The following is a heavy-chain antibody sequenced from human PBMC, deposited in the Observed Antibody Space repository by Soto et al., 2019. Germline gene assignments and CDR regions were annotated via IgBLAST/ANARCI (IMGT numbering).Heavy chain of an antibody. V-gene: IGHV3-23*01. CDR3: AKASPPKYYDFWSGYYFDY. D-gene: IGHD3-3*01. CDR1: GFTFSSYA. CDR2: ISGSGGST. J-gene: IGHJ4*02. Sequence: GGSLRLSCAASGFTFSSYAMSWVRQAPGKGLEWVSAISGSGGSTYYADFVKGQFTISRDNSKNTLFLQMNSLRAEDTAVYYCAKASPPKYYDFWSGYYFDYWGQGTLVTVSS.